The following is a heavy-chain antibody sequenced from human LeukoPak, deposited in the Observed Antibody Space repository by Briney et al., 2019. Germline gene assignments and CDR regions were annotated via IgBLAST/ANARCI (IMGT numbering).Heavy chain of an antibody. CDR2: FNPNSGGT. J-gene: IGHJ5*02. Sequence: GASVKVSCKASGYTFTGYYIHWVRQAPRQGLEWMGRFNPNSGGTNYAQKFQDRVTMTRDTSISTAYMELSRLRSDDTAVYYCARGTSSGNSNWFDPWGQGTLVTVSS. V-gene: IGHV1-2*06. CDR3: ARGTSSGNSNWFDP. D-gene: IGHD4-23*01. CDR1: GYTFTGYY.